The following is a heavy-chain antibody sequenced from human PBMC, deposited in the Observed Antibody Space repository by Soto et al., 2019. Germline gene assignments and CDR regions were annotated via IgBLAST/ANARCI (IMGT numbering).Heavy chain of an antibody. CDR2: ISDSGGST. CDR1: GFTFSSYA. D-gene: IGHD4-17*01. Sequence: EVQLLESGGGLVQPGGSLRLSCAASGFTFSSYAMSWVRQAPGKGLEWVSAISDSGGSTYYADSVKGRFTISRDNSKNTLYLQMNSLRAEDTAVYYCANHDYGRNSHQCWGQGTLVTASS. CDR3: ANHDYGRNSHQC. J-gene: IGHJ4*02. V-gene: IGHV3-23*01.